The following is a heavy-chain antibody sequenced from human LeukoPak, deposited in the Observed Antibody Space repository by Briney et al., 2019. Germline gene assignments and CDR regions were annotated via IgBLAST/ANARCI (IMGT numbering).Heavy chain of an antibody. V-gene: IGHV4-30-4*01. Sequence: PSETLSLTCTVSGGSISSGDYYWRWIRQPPGRGLEWIGYIYYNGSTYYNPSLKSRVTISVDTSKNQFSLKLSSVTAADTAVYYCARDNPGSYSHYGMDVWGKGTTVTVSS. CDR2: IYYNGST. CDR1: GGSISSGDYY. CDR3: ARDNPGSYSHYGMDV. D-gene: IGHD3-10*01. J-gene: IGHJ6*04.